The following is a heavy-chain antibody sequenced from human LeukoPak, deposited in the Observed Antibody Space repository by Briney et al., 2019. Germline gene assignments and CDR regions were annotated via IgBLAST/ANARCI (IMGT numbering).Heavy chain of an antibody. CDR3: ARGKETYYYGSGSYYPTTTPDY. D-gene: IGHD3-10*01. CDR1: GFTFSSYS. V-gene: IGHV3-21*01. CDR2: ISSSSSYI. Sequence: GGSLRLSCAASGFTFSSYSMNWVRQAPGKGLEWVSSISSSSSYIYYADSVKGRFTISRDDAKNSLYLQMNSLRAEDTAVYYCARGKETYYYGSGSYYPTTTPDYWGQGTLVTVSS. J-gene: IGHJ4*02.